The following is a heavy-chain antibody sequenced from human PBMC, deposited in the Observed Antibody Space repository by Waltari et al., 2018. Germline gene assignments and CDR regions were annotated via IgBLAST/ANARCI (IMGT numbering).Heavy chain of an antibody. CDR2: IKQDGSEK. J-gene: IGHJ6*02. Sequence: EVQLVESGGGLVQPGGSLRLSCAASGFTFSSYWMSWVRQAPGTGLEWLANIKQDGSEKYYVDSVKGRFTISRDNAKNSLYLQMNSLRAEDTAVYYCARGGDELELPYYYYYGMDVWGQGTTVTVSS. V-gene: IGHV3-7*01. CDR3: ARGGDELELPYYYYYGMDV. D-gene: IGHD1-1*01. CDR1: GFTFSSYW.